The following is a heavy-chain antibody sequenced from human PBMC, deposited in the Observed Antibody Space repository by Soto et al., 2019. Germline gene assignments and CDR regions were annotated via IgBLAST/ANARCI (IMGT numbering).Heavy chain of an antibody. CDR1: GYTFTGYY. V-gene: IGHV1-2*04. J-gene: IGHJ6*03. CDR3: ARGAAVVTLKGGPYYYYYYMDV. CDR2: INPNSGGT. Sequence: GASVKVSCKASGYTFTGYYMHWVRQAPGQGLEWMGWINPNSGGTNYAQKFQGWVTMTRDTSTSTAYMGLSRLRSDDTAVYYCARGAAVVTLKGGPYYYYYYMDVWGKGTTVTVSS. D-gene: IGHD3-22*01.